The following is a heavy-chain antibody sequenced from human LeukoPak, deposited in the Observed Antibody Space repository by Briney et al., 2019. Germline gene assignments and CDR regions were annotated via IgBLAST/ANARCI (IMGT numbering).Heavy chain of an antibody. CDR2: IIPIFGTA. J-gene: IGHJ2*01. V-gene: IGHV1-69*05. CDR1: GGTFSSYA. CDR3: ARINTMIVVGNWYFDL. Sequence: SVKVSCKASGGTFSSYAISWVRQAPGQGLEWMGGIIPIFGTANYAQKFQGRVTITTDGSTSTAYMELSSLRSEDTAVYYCARINTMIVVGNWYFDLWGRGTLVTVSS. D-gene: IGHD3-22*01.